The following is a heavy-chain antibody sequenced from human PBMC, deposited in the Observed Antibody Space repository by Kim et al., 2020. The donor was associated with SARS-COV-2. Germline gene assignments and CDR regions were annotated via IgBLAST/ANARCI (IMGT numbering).Heavy chain of an antibody. CDR3: ARTTSPYYYDSSGVDY. J-gene: IGHJ4*02. D-gene: IGHD3-22*01. Sequence: SVKDRFTISRDNSKNTLYLQMNSLRAEETAVYYCARTTSPYYYDSSGVDYWGQGTLVTVSS. V-gene: IGHV3-30*01.